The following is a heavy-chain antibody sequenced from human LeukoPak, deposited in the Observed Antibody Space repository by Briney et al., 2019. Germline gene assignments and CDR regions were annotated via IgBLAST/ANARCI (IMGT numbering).Heavy chain of an antibody. CDR1: GFTFSSHW. CDR3: ARGGQGAVDY. Sequence: GGSLRLSXAASGFTFSSHWMHWVRQAPGKGLVWVSFIIYDGRDTGYADSVKGSFTISRDNAKTTVYLQMNSLRAEDTAMYYCARGGQGAVDYWGPGTLVTVS. J-gene: IGHJ4*02. V-gene: IGHV3-74*01. D-gene: IGHD3-16*01. CDR2: IIYDGRDT.